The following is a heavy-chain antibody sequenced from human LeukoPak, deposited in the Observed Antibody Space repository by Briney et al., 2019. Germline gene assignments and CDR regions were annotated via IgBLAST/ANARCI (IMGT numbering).Heavy chain of an antibody. CDR1: GYIFSSYA. J-gene: IGHJ4*02. CDR2: IWYDGSNK. Sequence: PGGSLRLSCAASGYIFSSYAMHWVRQAPGKGLEWVAVIWYDGSNKYYADSVKGRFTISRDNSKNTLYLQMNSLRAEDTAVYYCARSTNRSNDYWGQGTLVTVSS. V-gene: IGHV3-33*08. CDR3: ARSTNRSNDY. D-gene: IGHD1-14*01.